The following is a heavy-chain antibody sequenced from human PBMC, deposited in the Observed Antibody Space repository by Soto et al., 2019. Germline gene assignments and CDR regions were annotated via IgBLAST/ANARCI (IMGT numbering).Heavy chain of an antibody. CDR3: ARDGQWLPRDGLRSSYYFDY. CDR2: IWYDGSNK. CDR1: GFNFSSYV. V-gene: IGHV3-33*01. J-gene: IGHJ4*02. Sequence: QVQLVESGGGVVQPGRSLRLSCAASGFNFSSYVMHWVRQAPGKGLEWVAVIWYDGSNKYYARSVKGRFTISRDNSKNTLYLQMNSLRAEDTAVYYCARDGQWLPRDGLRSSYYFDYWGQGTLVTVSS. D-gene: IGHD6-19*01.